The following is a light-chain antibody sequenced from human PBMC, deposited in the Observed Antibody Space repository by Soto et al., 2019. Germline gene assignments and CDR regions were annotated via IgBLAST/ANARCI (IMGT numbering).Light chain of an antibody. CDR2: AAS. V-gene: IGKV1-39*01. J-gene: IGKJ4*01. Sequence: DIQMTQSPSSLSASVGDRVTITCRPSQSISIYLNWYQQKPGKAPKLLIYAASSLQSGVPSRFSGSGSGTDFTLTISSLQPEDFATYYCQQSYDTPLTFGGGTKVEI. CDR1: QSISIY. CDR3: QQSYDTPLT.